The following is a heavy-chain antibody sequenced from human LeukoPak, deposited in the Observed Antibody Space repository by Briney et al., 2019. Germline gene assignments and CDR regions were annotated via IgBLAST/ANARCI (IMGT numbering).Heavy chain of an antibody. CDR3: ARKDDILTGYTPNGMDV. J-gene: IGHJ6*02. CDR1: GGSFSGYY. D-gene: IGHD3-9*01. Sequence: SETLSLTCAVYGGSFSGYYWSWIRQPPGKGLEWIGEINHSGGTNYNPSLTSRVTISVDTSKNQFSLKLSSVTAADTAVYYCARKDDILTGYTPNGMDVWGQGTTVTVSS. CDR2: INHSGGT. V-gene: IGHV4-34*01.